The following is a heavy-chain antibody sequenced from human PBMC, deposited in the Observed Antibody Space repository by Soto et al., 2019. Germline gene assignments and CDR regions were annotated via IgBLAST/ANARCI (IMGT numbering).Heavy chain of an antibody. Sequence: QSQTLSLTCAISGDSVSSNSAAWNWIRQSPSRGLEWLGRTYYRSKWYNDYAVSVKSRITINPDTSKNQFSLQLNSVTPEDTAVYYCARTTSPPKNNWFDPWGQGTLVTVSS. CDR3: ARTTSPPKNNWFDP. V-gene: IGHV6-1*01. D-gene: IGHD1-1*01. CDR1: GDSVSSNSAA. J-gene: IGHJ5*02. CDR2: TYYRSKWYN.